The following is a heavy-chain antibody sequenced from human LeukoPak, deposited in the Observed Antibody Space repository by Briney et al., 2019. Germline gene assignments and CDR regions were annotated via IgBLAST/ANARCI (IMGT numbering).Heavy chain of an antibody. CDR2: IYYSGST. CDR3: ARTYSGYDYWFDP. D-gene: IGHD5-12*01. Sequence: PSETLSLTCTVSGGSISSCYWSWIRQPPGKGLEWIGYIYYSGSTNYNPSLKSRVTISVDTSKNQFSLKLSSVTAADTAVYYCARTYSGYDYWFDPWGQGTRVTVSS. CDR1: GGSISSCY. V-gene: IGHV4-59*01. J-gene: IGHJ5*02.